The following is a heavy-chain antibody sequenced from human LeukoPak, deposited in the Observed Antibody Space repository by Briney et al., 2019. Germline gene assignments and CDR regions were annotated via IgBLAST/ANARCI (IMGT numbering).Heavy chain of an antibody. CDR3: ARGYCSSTSCKNDWFDP. J-gene: IGHJ5*02. CDR2: IYHSGST. Sequence: PSGTLSLTCAVSGGSISSSNWWSWVRQPPGKGLEWIGEIYHSGSTNYNPSLKSRVTISVDKSKNQFSLKLSSVTAADTAVYYCARGYCSSTSCKNDWFDPWGQGTLVTVSS. D-gene: IGHD2-2*01. V-gene: IGHV4-4*02. CDR1: GGSISSSNW.